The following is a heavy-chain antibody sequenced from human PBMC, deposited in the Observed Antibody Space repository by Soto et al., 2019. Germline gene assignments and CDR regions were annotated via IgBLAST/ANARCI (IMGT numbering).Heavy chain of an antibody. V-gene: IGHV1-18*04. CDR2: ISAYNGNT. CDR1: GYTLTGYY. Sequence: ASVKVSCQASGYTLTGYYMHWVRQAPGQGLEWMGWISAYNGNTNYAPKLQGRVTMTTDTSTSTAYMELRSLTSDDTAVYYCARDATKWGQGTLVTVSS. J-gene: IGHJ4*02. CDR3: ARDATK.